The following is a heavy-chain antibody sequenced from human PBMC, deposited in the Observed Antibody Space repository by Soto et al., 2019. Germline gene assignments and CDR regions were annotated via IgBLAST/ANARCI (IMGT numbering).Heavy chain of an antibody. V-gene: IGHV1-69*01. D-gene: IGHD6-6*01. Sequence: QVQLVQSGAEVKKPGSSVKVSCKASGGTFSSYAISWVRQAPGQGLEWMGGIIPIFGTANYALKFQGRVTITADESTSTAYMELSRLRSEDTAVYYCARDSIAAYSSSVWFDTWGQGTLVTVSS. CDR1: GGTFSSYA. CDR3: ARDSIAAYSSSVWFDT. CDR2: IIPIFGTA. J-gene: IGHJ5*02.